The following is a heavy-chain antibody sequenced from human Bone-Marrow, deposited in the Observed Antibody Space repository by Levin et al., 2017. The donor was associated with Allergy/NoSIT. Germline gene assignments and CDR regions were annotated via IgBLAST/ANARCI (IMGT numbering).Heavy chain of an antibody. V-gene: IGHV4-34*01. Sequence: SQTLSLTCAVYGGSFSGYYWSWIRQPPGKGLEWIGEINHSGSTNYNPSLKSRVTISVDTSKNQFSLKLSSVTAADTAVYYCARGLPVWDIVVVVAAPPDYWGQGTLVTVSS. CDR1: GGSFSGYY. CDR2: INHSGST. J-gene: IGHJ4*02. CDR3: ARGLPVWDIVVVVAAPPDY. D-gene: IGHD2-15*01.